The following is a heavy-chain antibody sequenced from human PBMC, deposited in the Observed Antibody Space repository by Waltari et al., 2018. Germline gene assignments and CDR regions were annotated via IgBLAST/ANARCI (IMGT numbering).Heavy chain of an antibody. V-gene: IGHV4-34*01. CDR2: INHSGST. Sequence: QVQLQQWGAGLLKPSETLSLTCAVYGGSFSGYYWSWIRQPPGKGLEWIGEINHSGSTNYNPSLKSRVTISVDTSKNQFSLKLSSVTAADTAVYYCARHGAGGLGYCSSTSCYTNYFDYWGQGTLVTVSS. D-gene: IGHD2-2*02. J-gene: IGHJ4*02. CDR3: ARHGAGGLGYCSSTSCYTNYFDY. CDR1: GGSFSGYY.